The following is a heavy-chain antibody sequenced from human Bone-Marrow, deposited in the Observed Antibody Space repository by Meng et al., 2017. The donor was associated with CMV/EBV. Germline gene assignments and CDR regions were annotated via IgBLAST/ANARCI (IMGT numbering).Heavy chain of an antibody. Sequence: GESLKISCAASGFTFSSYAMSWVRQAPGKGLEWVSAISGSGGSTYYADSVKGRFTISRDNSKNTLYLQMNSLRAEDTAVDYCATGGIVALDYWGQGTLVTVSS. CDR3: ATGGIVALDY. J-gene: IGHJ4*02. V-gene: IGHV3-23*01. CDR1: GFTFSSYA. D-gene: IGHD6-13*01. CDR2: ISGSGGST.